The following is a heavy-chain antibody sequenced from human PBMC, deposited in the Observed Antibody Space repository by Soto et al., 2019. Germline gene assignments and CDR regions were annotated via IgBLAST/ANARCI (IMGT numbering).Heavy chain of an antibody. CDR3: AKTMVRGVTYYYYGMDV. J-gene: IGHJ6*02. V-gene: IGHV3-23*01. Sequence: EVQLLESGGGLVQPGGSLRLSCAASGFTFSSYAMSWVRQAPGKGLEWVSAISVSGGSTYYADSVKGRFTISRDNSKNTLYLQMNSQRGEDTAVYYCAKTMVRGVTYYYYGMDVWGQGTTVTVSS. CDR1: GFTFSSYA. D-gene: IGHD3-10*01. CDR2: ISVSGGST.